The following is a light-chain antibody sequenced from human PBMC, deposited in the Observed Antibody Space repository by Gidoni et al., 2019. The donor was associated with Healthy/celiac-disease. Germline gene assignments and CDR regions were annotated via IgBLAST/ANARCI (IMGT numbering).Light chain of an antibody. CDR3: QQSYNIPLT. V-gene: IGKV1-39*01. CDR2: AAT. Sequence: ILMPQSPSALSAYVADRVPITCRASRSISTHVNWSQQKPEKAPKLLNYAATNLHGGVPTRCSGRGSGTDSPLTISRLQPEFFASYYWQQSYNIPLTFGRGTKVEIK. J-gene: IGKJ4*01. CDR1: RSISTH.